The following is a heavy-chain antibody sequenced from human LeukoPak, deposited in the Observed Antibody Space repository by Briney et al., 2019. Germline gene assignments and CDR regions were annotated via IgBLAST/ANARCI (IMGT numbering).Heavy chain of an antibody. CDR1: GGSFSGYY. CDR3: AREAVASLVDY. CDR2: INHSGST. J-gene: IGHJ4*02. V-gene: IGHV4-34*01. D-gene: IGHD6-19*01. Sequence: SETLSLTCAVYGGSFSGYYWSWIRQPPGKGLEWIGEINHSGSTNYNPSLKSRVTISVDTSKNQFSLKLSSVTAADTAVYYCAREAVASLVDYWGQGTLVTVSS.